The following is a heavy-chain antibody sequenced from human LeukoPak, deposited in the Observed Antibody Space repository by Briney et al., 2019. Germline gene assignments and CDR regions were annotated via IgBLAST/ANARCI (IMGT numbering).Heavy chain of an antibody. Sequence: GASVKVSCKASGYTFTASYMQWARPAPGQGLEWMGRINPSNGDTEYEQKFQGRVTMTRDTSISTVYMELSRLTSDDTAVYYCARSWYGMDVWGQGTTVTVSS. CDR3: ARSWYGMDV. V-gene: IGHV1-2*06. CDR1: GYTFTASY. CDR2: INPSNGDT. J-gene: IGHJ6*02. D-gene: IGHD1-14*01.